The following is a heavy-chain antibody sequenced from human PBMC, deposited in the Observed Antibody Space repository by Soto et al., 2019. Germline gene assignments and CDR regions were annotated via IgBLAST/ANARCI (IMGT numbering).Heavy chain of an antibody. Sequence: QVQLQESGPGLVKPSETLSLTCTVSGGAISSYYWSWIRQPPGKGLEWIGYIYYSGSPNYNPPLKSRVTTSVDTSKNQWSLKLSSVTAADTAVYYWARDLRAVAGTGEPGSWFDPWCEGTLVAVSS. CDR3: ARDLRAVAGTGEPGSWFDP. D-gene: IGHD6-19*01. V-gene: IGHV4-59*01. J-gene: IGHJ5*02. CDR1: GGAISSYY. CDR2: IYYSGSP.